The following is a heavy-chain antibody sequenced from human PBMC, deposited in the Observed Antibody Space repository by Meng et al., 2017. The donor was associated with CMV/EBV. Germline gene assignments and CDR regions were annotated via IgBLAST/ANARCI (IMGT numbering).Heavy chain of an antibody. D-gene: IGHD2-15*01. J-gene: IGHJ4*02. CDR1: GYSFTSYW. V-gene: IGHV5-51*01. Sequence: GGSLRLSCKGSGYSFTSYWIGWGRQMPGKGREGMGGIYPGDSDTSYSPSFQGQVTISADKSISTAYLQQSSLKASDTAMYYCARRSPTLNCSGGSCYLDYWGQGTLVTVSS. CDR2: IYPGDSDT. CDR3: ARRSPTLNCSGGSCYLDY.